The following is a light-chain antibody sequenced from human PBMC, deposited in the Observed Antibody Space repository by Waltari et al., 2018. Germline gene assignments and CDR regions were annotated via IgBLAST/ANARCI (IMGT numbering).Light chain of an antibody. CDR3: QKADSFPPYT. Sequence: DIQMTQSPSSVSASVGDTVTITCRASQDINNWLAWFQQKPGKTPKRMIPAASSWRSGVPSRFSGSGFGTDFTLTISNLQPEDFAIYYCQKADSFPPYTFGQGTKVEIQ. CDR2: AAS. CDR1: QDINNW. V-gene: IGKV1-12*01. J-gene: IGKJ2*01.